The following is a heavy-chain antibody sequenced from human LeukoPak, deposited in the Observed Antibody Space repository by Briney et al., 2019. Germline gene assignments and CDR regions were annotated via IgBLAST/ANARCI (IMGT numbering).Heavy chain of an antibody. CDR1: GFTLSAYG. CDR3: ARDHDGTAHYLDAIDI. Sequence: PWGSLRLSCATSGFTLSAYGMHWVRQAPGKGLEWVGIIWSDGSHQYYADSVKGRFTISRDIARNTLSLQMSSLRAEDTAIYYCARDHDGTAHYLDAIDIWGQGTMVTVSS. CDR2: IWSDGSHQ. D-gene: IGHD5-18*01. J-gene: IGHJ3*02. V-gene: IGHV3-33*01.